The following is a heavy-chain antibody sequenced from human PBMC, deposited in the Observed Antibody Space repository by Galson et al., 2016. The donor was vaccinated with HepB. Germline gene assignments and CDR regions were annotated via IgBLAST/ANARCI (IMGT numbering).Heavy chain of an antibody. Sequence: SLRLSCAASGFTFSSYAMDWVRQAPRKGLEWVSAISRSGDATYYADSVKGRFTIFRDNSKDTLDLQMNSLRAEDTAAYYCAKEVGTVHPSNWFDPWGQGTLVTVSS. J-gene: IGHJ5*02. CDR3: AKEVGTVHPSNWFDP. CDR1: GFTFSSYA. V-gene: IGHV3-23*01. CDR2: ISRSGDAT. D-gene: IGHD1-26*01.